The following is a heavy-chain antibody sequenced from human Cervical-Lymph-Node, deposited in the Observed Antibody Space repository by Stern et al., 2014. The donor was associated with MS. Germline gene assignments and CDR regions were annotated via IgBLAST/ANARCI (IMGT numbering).Heavy chain of an antibody. CDR2: ISNDGRNK. J-gene: IGHJ4*02. CDR3: ARPLGDCGGGTCYSDFDY. D-gene: IGHD2-15*01. CDR1: GFMFSYYA. V-gene: IGHV3-30*04. Sequence: MQLVESGGGVVQPGRSLRLSCAASGFMFSYYALHWVRKAPGKGLEWVAVISNDGRNKNYAESVKGRFTISRDNSKNTLYLQMNSLRPEDTAVYFCARPLGDCGGGTCYSDFDYWGQGTLVTVSS.